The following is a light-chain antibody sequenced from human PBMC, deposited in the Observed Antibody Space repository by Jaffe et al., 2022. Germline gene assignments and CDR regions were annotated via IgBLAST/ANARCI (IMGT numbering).Light chain of an antibody. J-gene: IGKJ4*01. CDR2: AAS. CDR3: QQADSFPLT. CDR1: QVISTW. Sequence: DIQMTQSPSSVSASVGDRVTITCRASQVISTWLAWYQQKPGKAPKLLVYAASSLQSGVPSRFSGSGSGTDFTLTISRLQPEDFATYYCQQADSFPLTFGGGTKVEIK. V-gene: IGKV1-12*01.